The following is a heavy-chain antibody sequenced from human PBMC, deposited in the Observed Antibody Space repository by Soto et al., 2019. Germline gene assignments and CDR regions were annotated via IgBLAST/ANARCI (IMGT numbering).Heavy chain of an antibody. D-gene: IGHD6-25*01. CDR1: GIMSSGYG. Sequence: QEQVVQSGPAMKEPGSSVKVSCRASGIMSSGYGFSWVRQAPGQWLEWEGMINPILDSTHYAQNLQGRVSLSVDKSRDTAYLEATSLRLEDTAIYFCATMKRARLDSWGRGTVVTVSS. CDR2: INPILDST. V-gene: IGHV1-69*09. CDR3: ATMKRARLDS. J-gene: IGHJ4*02.